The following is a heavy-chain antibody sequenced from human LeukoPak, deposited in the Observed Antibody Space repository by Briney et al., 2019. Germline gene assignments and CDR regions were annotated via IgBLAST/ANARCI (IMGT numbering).Heavy chain of an antibody. J-gene: IGHJ4*02. Sequence: GGSLRLSCAASGFTFSNSWMSWVRQAPGEGLEWVAYITKKGSETYYVDSVKGRFTITRDNARNSLFLQMNSLRAEDTAVYYCAREDGYCSGGNCYSYFDSWGQGTLVTVSS. CDR1: GFTFSNSW. V-gene: IGHV3-7*01. CDR2: ITKKGSET. CDR3: AREDGYCSGGNCYSYFDS. D-gene: IGHD2-15*01.